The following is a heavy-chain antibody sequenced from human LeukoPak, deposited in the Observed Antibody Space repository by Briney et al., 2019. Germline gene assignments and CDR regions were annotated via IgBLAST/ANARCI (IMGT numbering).Heavy chain of an antibody. J-gene: IGHJ3*01. D-gene: IGHD4-23*01. V-gene: IGHV5-51*01. CDR3: ARQGGYSVSLDV. CDR2: INPSDSDT. Sequence: GESLKISCQGSGYSFTNYWIAWVRQLPGEGLEWMAIINPSDSDTRFSPSFRGQVTISADKSISTAYLPWGSLKASDTAMYYCARQGGYSVSLDVWAQGTTVTVSS. CDR1: GYSFTNYW.